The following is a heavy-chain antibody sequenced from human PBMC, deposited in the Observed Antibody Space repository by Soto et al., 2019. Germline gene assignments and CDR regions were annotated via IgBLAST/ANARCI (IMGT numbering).Heavy chain of an antibody. J-gene: IGHJ4*02. D-gene: IGHD2-2*01. V-gene: IGHV3-30*03. CDR1: GFPFSNYG. CDR3: ASQRGLAPV. CDR2: ISFDGHDQ. Sequence: GGSLRLSCAASGFPFSNYGMHWVRQAPGKGLERMAVISFDGHDQDYADSVKGRFTISRDNSKSTLYLQMNSLRGEDTAVYYFASQRGLAPVWGQGTLVTASS.